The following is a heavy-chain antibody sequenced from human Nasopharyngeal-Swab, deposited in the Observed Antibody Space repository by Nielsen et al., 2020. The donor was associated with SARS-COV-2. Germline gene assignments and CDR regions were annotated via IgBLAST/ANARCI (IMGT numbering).Heavy chain of an antibody. Sequence: GESLKISCAASGFTFSSYSMNWVRQAPGKGLEWVSSISSSSSYIYYADSVKGRFTISRDNAKNSLYLQMNSLRAEDTAVYYCARYGERITIFGVVIKEAFDIWGQGTMVTVSS. CDR3: ARYGERITIFGVVIKEAFDI. D-gene: IGHD3-3*01. CDR2: ISSSSSYI. V-gene: IGHV3-21*01. J-gene: IGHJ3*02. CDR1: GFTFSSYS.